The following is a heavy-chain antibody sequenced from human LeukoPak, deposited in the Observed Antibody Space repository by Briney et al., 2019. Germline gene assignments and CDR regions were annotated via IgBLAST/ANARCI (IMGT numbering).Heavy chain of an antibody. Sequence: PSETLSLTCSVSGGSISSSDFYWGWIRQPPGKGLEWIGSTFYSGSTNYNPSLKSRVTISVDTSKNQFPLKVTSVTAADTAVYYCVRHHLSYSSGWYGWGQGTLVTVSS. V-gene: IGHV4-39*01. J-gene: IGHJ4*02. CDR2: TFYSGST. D-gene: IGHD6-19*01. CDR1: GGSISSSDFY. CDR3: VRHHLSYSSGWYG.